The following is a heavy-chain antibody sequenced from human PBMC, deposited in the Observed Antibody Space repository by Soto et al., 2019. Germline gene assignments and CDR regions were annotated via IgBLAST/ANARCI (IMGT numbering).Heavy chain of an antibody. Sequence: PGGSLRLSCAASGFTFSSYGMHWVRQAPGKGLGWVAVIWYDGSNKYYADSVKGRFTISRDNSKNTLYLQMNSLRAEDTAVYYCAREPPQVPAAEHYYYYGMDVWGQGTTVTVSS. CDR2: IWYDGSNK. V-gene: IGHV3-33*01. CDR1: GFTFSSYG. J-gene: IGHJ6*02. D-gene: IGHD2-2*01. CDR3: AREPPQVPAAEHYYYYGMDV.